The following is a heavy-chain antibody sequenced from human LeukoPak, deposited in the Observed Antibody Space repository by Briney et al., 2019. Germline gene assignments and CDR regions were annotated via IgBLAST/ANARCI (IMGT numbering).Heavy chain of an antibody. CDR3: ARPSFTQGSYFDG. Sequence: GGSLRLSCAASGFTFSSYEMNWVRQAPGKGLEWVSYIDSGRGSSTNYADSVKGRFTISRDNARDSLYLQMNSLRAEDTAVYYCARPSFTQGSYFDGWGQGALVTVSS. J-gene: IGHJ4*02. D-gene: IGHD2-15*01. CDR1: GFTFSSYE. V-gene: IGHV3-48*03. CDR2: IDSGRGSST.